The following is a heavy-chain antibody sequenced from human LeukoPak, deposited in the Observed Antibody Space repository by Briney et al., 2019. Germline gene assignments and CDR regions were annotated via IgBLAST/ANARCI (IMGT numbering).Heavy chain of an antibody. CDR1: GGSISSGGYY. J-gene: IGHJ4*02. D-gene: IGHD3-22*01. Sequence: PSETLSLTCTVSGGSISSGGYYWSWIRQHPGKGLEWIGYIYYSGSTYYNPSLKSRVTISVDTSKNQFSLKLSSVTAADTAVYYCATSYYYDSSGSRAFDYWGQGTLVTVSS. CDR2: IYYSGST. CDR3: ATSYYYDSSGSRAFDY. V-gene: IGHV4-31*03.